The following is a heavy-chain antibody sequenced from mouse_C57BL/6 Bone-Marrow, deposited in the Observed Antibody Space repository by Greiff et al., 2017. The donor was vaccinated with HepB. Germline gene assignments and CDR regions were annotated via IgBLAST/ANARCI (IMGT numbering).Heavy chain of an antibody. CDR3: ARQAPITTVVATDDYFDY. J-gene: IGHJ2*01. CDR2: ISGGGGNT. CDR1: GFTFSSYT. Sequence: EVQVVESGGGLVKPGGSLKLSCAASGFTFSSYTMSWVRQTPEKRLEWVATISGGGGNTYYPDSVKGRFTISRDNAKNTLYLQLSSLRSEDTALYYCARQAPITTVVATDDYFDYWGQGTTLTVSS. V-gene: IGHV5-9*01. D-gene: IGHD1-1*01.